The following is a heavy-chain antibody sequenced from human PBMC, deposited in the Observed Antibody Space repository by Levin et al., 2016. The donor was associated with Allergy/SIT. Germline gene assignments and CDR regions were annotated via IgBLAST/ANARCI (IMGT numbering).Heavy chain of an antibody. J-gene: IGHJ4*02. Sequence: GGSLRLSCAASGFTFSSYGMHWVRQAPGKGLEWVAVISYDGSNKYYADSVKGRFTISRDNSKNTLYLQMNSLRAEDTAVYYCAKGKGYNCSGGSCYFDYWGQGTLVTVSS. CDR3: AKGKGYNCSGGSCYFDY. CDR1: GFTFSSYG. V-gene: IGHV3-30*18. CDR2: ISYDGSNK. D-gene: IGHD2-15*01.